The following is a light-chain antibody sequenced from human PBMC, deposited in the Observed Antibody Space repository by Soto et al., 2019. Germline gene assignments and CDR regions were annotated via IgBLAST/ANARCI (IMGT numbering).Light chain of an antibody. V-gene: IGKV3-15*01. J-gene: IGKJ1*01. CDR1: QTISSN. CDR2: SAS. Sequence: DRVMTQSPATLSVSPGDRATLSCRASQTISSNLAWYQQKPGQAPRLLIHSASTRATGIPARFSGSGSGTEFTLTISSLQSEDFAVYYCQQYRNYWTFGQGTNVEI. CDR3: QQYRNYWT.